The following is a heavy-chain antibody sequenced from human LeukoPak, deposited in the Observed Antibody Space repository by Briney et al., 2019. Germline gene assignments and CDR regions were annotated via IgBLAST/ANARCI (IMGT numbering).Heavy chain of an antibody. D-gene: IGHD4-17*01. V-gene: IGHV4-34*01. CDR3: ARGLTRVQGWFDP. CDR1: GGSFSSYY. CDR2: INHSGST. Sequence: SETLSLTCAVYGGSFSSYYWSWIRQPPGKGLEWIGEINHSGSTNYNPSLKSRVTISVDTSKNQFSLKLSSVTAADTAVYYCARGLTRVQGWFDPWGQGTLVTVSS. J-gene: IGHJ5*02.